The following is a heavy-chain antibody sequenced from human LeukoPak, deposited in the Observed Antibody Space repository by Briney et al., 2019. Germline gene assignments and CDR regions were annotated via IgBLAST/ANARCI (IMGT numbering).Heavy chain of an antibody. V-gene: IGHV3-7*01. CDR2: IKQDGSEK. D-gene: IGHD2-15*01. Sequence: GGSLRLSCAASGYTFSSYCMSWVRHAPGKGLEWVANIKQDGSEKYYTDSVKRRFTIYRDISKNTLYLQMNSLRAEDTAVYYCARDLNCSGGSCDNYFDYWGQGTLVTVSS. CDR3: ARDLNCSGGSCDNYFDY. CDR1: GYTFSSYC. J-gene: IGHJ4*02.